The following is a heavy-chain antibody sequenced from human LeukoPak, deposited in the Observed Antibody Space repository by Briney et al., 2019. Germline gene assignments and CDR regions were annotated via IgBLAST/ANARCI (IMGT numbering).Heavy chain of an antibody. CDR2: ISSSSLYI. CDR3: AKDSVVMKDYFDY. Sequence: GGSLRLSCAASGFTFSSYSMNWVRQAPGKGLEWVSSISSSSLYIYYADSVKGRFTISRDNSKNTLYLQMNSLRAEDTAVYYCAKDSVVMKDYFDYWGQGTLVTVSS. V-gene: IGHV3-21*04. D-gene: IGHD4-23*01. CDR1: GFTFSSYS. J-gene: IGHJ4*02.